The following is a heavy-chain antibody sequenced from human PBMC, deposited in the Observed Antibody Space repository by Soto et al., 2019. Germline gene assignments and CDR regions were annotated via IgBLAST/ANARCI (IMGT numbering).Heavy chain of an antibody. Sequence: SGPTLVNPTQTLTLTCTFSGFSLTTSGVGVGWIRQPPGKALEWLALIYWDGDKRYSPSLKTRLTITKDTSKNQVVLTLTTMDPVDTATYYCARRGGRFDYWGQGTLVTVSS. CDR2: IYWDGDK. V-gene: IGHV2-5*02. CDR1: GFSLTTSGVG. CDR3: ARRGGRFDY. D-gene: IGHD3-16*01. J-gene: IGHJ4*02.